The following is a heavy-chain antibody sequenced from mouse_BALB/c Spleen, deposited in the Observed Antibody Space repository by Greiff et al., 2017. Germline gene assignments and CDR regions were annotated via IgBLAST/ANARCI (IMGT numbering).Heavy chain of an antibody. D-gene: IGHD2-2*01. CDR1: GYTFTGYT. CDR3: DKNGCSGALFAY. Sequence: EVQLQQSGPELVKPGASVKISCKASGYTFTGYTMNWVKQSHGQNLEWIGLIDPYNGGTSYNQKFKGKATVTVDKSSSTAYMELLSLTSEDSSFYCCDKNGCSGALFAYWGQGTLVTVSA. CDR2: IDPYNGGT. V-gene: IGHV1-26*01. J-gene: IGHJ3*01.